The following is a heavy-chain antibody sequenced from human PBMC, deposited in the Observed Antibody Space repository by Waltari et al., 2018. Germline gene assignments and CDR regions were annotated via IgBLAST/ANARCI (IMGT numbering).Heavy chain of an antibody. J-gene: IGHJ4*02. Sequence: QVTLKESGPALVKPTQTLTLTCTFSGFSLSTSGMRVTWIRQPPGKALEWLARIDWDSDKPYSTSLKTRPSISKETTKTQVVRTMTNMDPVDTATYYCARSSSGYYLNYFDYWGKGTAVTVSS. V-gene: IGHV2-70*04. CDR3: ARSSSGYYLNYFDY. D-gene: IGHD3-22*01. CDR1: GFSLSTSGMR. CDR2: IDWDSDK.